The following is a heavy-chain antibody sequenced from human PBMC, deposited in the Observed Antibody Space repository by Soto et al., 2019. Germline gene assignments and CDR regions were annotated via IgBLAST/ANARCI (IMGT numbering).Heavy chain of an antibody. CDR2: IYPGDSDT. V-gene: IGHV5-51*01. CDR3: ARQLVTIFGVAQSYYYGMDV. J-gene: IGHJ6*02. D-gene: IGHD3-3*01. Sequence: GESLKISCKGSGYSFTSYWIGWVRQMPGKGLEWMGIIYPGDSDTRYSPSFQGQVTISADKSISTAYLQWSSLKASDTAMYYCARQLVTIFGVAQSYYYGMDVWGQGTTVTVSS. CDR1: GYSFTSYW.